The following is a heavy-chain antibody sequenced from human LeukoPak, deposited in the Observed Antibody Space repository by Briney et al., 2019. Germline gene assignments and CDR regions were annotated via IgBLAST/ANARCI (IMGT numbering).Heavy chain of an antibody. D-gene: IGHD1-7*01. CDR3: ARPPTQYNWNYAVNWFDP. CDR2: INPNSGGT. CDR1: GYTFTGYY. Sequence: GASVKVSCKASGYTFTGYYMHWVRQAPGQGLEWMGWINPNSGGTNYAQKFQGRATMTRDTSISTAYMELSRLRSDDTAVYYCARPPTQYNWNYAVNWFDPWGQGTLVTVSS. V-gene: IGHV1-2*02. J-gene: IGHJ5*02.